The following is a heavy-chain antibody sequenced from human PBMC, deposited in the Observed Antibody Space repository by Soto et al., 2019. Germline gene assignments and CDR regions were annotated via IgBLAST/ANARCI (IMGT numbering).Heavy chain of an antibody. Sequence: ASVKVSCKASGDAFSTYTSTWMRQAPGQGLEWMGGIIPRSATSNYAQRFQGRVTFTADESTSTAYMELSSLRPEDTAVYYCAREYSYDIWTVYPLNYAFDIGGQGTMVTVSS. CDR2: IIPRSATS. J-gene: IGHJ3*02. D-gene: IGHD3-9*01. CDR3: AREYSYDIWTVYPLNYAFDI. V-gene: IGHV1-69*13. CDR1: GDAFSTYT.